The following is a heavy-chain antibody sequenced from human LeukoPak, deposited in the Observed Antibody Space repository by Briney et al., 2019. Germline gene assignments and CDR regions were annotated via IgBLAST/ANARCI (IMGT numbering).Heavy chain of an antibody. J-gene: IGHJ5*02. CDR1: GGSISSGSYY. CDR3: ARGIQTDNWFDP. Sequence: SQTLSLTCTVSGGSISSGSYYWSWIRQPAGKGLEWIGRIYTSGSTNYNPSLKSRVTISVDTSKNQFSLKLSSVTAADTAVYYCARGIQTDNWFDPWGQGTLVTVSS. D-gene: IGHD5-18*01. CDR2: IYTSGST. V-gene: IGHV4-61*02.